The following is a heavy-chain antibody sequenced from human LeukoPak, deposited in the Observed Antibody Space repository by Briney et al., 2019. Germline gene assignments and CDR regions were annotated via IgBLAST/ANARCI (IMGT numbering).Heavy chain of an antibody. V-gene: IGHV3-30*03. Sequence: GGSLRLSCAASGFTFSSYGMHWVRQAPGKGLEWVAVISYDGSNKYYADSVKGRFTISRDNSKNTLYLQMNSLRAEDTAVYYCTTGITYYYDSSGYYYSDYWGQGTLVTVSS. CDR3: TTGITYYYDSSGYYYSDY. D-gene: IGHD3-22*01. J-gene: IGHJ4*02. CDR2: ISYDGSNK. CDR1: GFTFSSYG.